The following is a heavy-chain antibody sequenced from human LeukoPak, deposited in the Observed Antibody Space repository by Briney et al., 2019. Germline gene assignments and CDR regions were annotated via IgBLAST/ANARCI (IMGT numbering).Heavy chain of an antibody. CDR1: GFTVSSNY. D-gene: IGHD3-10*01. Sequence: GGSLRLSCAASGFTVSSNYMSWVRQAPGKGLEWVSVIYSGGSTYYADSVKGRFTISRDNSKNTLCLQMNSLRAEDTAVYYCAREVRPSGVYDYWGQGTLVTVSS. CDR3: AREVRPSGVYDY. CDR2: IYSGGST. V-gene: IGHV3-53*01. J-gene: IGHJ4*02.